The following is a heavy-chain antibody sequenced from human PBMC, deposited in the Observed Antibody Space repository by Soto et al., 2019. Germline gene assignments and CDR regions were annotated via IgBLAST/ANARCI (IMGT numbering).Heavy chain of an antibody. CDR2: IYHSGNT. CDR1: GGPITSGDYY. Sequence: SETLSLTCTVSGGPITSGDYYWSWIRQHPGKGLEWLGHIYHSGNTYYSPSLKSRISMSVDTSTNQFSLNLYSVTAADTAVYYCARGNFGYDYWGPGAQVTVSS. D-gene: IGHD4-4*01. CDR3: ARGNFGYDY. V-gene: IGHV4-31*03. J-gene: IGHJ4*02.